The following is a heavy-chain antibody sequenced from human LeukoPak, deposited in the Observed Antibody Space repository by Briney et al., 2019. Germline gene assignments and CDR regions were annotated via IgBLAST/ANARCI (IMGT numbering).Heavy chain of an antibody. CDR1: GYTFTIYY. J-gene: IGHJ3*02. Sequence: GASVTVSFKASGYTFTIYYMHWVRQAPGQGLEWMGIINPGGGSTSYAQKFQGRVTMTRDTSTSTVYMELSSLRSEDTAVYYCAREGAAGTGGAFDIWGQGTMVTVSS. CDR2: INPGGGST. D-gene: IGHD6-13*01. CDR3: AREGAAGTGGAFDI. V-gene: IGHV1-46*01.